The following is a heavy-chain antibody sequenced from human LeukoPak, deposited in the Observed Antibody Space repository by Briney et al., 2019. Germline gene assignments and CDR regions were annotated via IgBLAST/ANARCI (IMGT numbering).Heavy chain of an antibody. CDR2: ISRSGSII. CDR3: AKARGDNCYSPRDF. Sequence: GRSLRLSCAVSGFTFSSYEMNWVRQAPGKGLEWVSYISRSGSIIYNADSVKGRFTISRDNSKTTLYLQMNSLRAEDTAVYYCAKARGDNCYSPRDFWGQGTLVTVSS. D-gene: IGHD2-15*01. CDR1: GFTFSSYE. J-gene: IGHJ4*02. V-gene: IGHV3-48*03.